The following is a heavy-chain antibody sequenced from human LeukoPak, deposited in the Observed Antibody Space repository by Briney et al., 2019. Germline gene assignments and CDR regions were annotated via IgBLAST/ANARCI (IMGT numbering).Heavy chain of an antibody. CDR2: IYYSGST. J-gene: IGHJ5*02. CDR3: ARGGTTVAGTFWFDP. CDR1: GGSISNDY. D-gene: IGHD6-19*01. Sequence: PSETLSLTCSVSGGSISNDYWNWIQQPPGKGLEWVGNIYYSGSTNYNPSLKSRVTISVDTSKNQFSLKLSSVTAADTAVYYCARGGTTVAGTFWFDPWGQGTLVTVSS. V-gene: IGHV4-59*12.